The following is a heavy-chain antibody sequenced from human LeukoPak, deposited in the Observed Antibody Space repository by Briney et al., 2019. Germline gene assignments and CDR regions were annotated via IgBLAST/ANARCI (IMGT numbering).Heavy chain of an antibody. J-gene: IGHJ4*02. D-gene: IGHD3-22*01. CDR1: GGSISSSSYY. V-gene: IGHV4-39*01. CDR2: IYYSGST. Sequence: SETLSLTCTVSGGSISSSSYYWGWIRQPPGKGLEWIGSIYYSGSTYYNPSLKSRVTISVDTSKNQFSLKLSSVTAADTAVYYCARGRRAYYDSRPLFDYWGQGTLVTVSS. CDR3: ARGRRAYYDSRPLFDY.